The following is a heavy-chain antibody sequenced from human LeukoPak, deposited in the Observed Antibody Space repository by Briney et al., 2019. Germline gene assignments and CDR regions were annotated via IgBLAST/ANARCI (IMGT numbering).Heavy chain of an antibody. CDR2: IKQDGSEK. CDR3: ARDVYGSFDY. D-gene: IGHD2/OR15-2a*01. V-gene: IGHV3-7*01. CDR1: GFTFSSYS. Sequence: GGSLRLSCAASGFTFSSYSMNWVRQAPGKGLEWVANIKQDGSEKYYVDSVKGRFTISRDNAKNSLYLQMNSLRAEDTAVYYCARDVYGSFDYWGQGTLVTVSS. J-gene: IGHJ4*02.